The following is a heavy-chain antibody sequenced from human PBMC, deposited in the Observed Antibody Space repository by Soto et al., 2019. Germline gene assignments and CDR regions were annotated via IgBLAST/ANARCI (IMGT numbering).Heavy chain of an antibody. CDR1: GYSISSGYY. CDR3: ARGVQNYPGYYYYGMDV. V-gene: IGHV4-38-2*01. CDR2: IYHSGST. J-gene: IGHJ6*02. Sequence: SETLSLTCAVSGYSISSGYYWGWIRQPPGKGLEWIGSIYHSGSTYYNPSLKSRVTISVDTSKNQFSLKLSSVTAADTAVYYCARGVQNYPGYYYYGMDVWGQGTTVTVSS. D-gene: IGHD3-10*01.